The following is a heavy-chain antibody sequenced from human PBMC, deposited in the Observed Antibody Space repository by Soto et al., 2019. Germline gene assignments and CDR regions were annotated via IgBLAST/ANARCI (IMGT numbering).Heavy chain of an antibody. CDR1: GYTFTTYD. Sequence: GASVKVSCKASGYTFTTYDINWVRQAPGQGLEWVGWMNPNSGNTGYAQKFQGRVTMTSSTSISSAYMELSSLTSDDTAVYYCARTTAPQSGFPFFITGSCSGGSCYSHHYFDYWGQGTLVTVSS. CDR3: ARTTAPQSGFPFFITGSCSGGSCYSHHYFDY. CDR2: MNPNSGNT. V-gene: IGHV1-8*01. D-gene: IGHD2-15*01. J-gene: IGHJ4*02.